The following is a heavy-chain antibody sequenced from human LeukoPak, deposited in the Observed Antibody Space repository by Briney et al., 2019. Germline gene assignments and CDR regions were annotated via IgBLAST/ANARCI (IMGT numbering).Heavy chain of an antibody. V-gene: IGHV3-30-3*01. CDR1: GFTFSSYA. J-gene: IGHJ5*02. CDR3: ARDRLYSSSWTGLDP. Sequence: PGRSLRLSCAASGFTFSSYAMHWVRQAPGKGLEWVAVISYDGSNKYYADSVKGRFTISRDNSKNTLYLQMNSLRAEDTAVYYCARDRLYSSSWTGLDPWGQGTLVTVSS. D-gene: IGHD6-13*01. CDR2: ISYDGSNK.